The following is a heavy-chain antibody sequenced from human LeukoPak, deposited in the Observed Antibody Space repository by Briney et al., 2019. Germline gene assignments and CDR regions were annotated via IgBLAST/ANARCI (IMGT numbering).Heavy chain of an antibody. CDR1: GYKFSTYW. V-gene: IGHV5-51*01. D-gene: IGHD3-22*01. CDR2: IYPDDSDV. Sequence: GESLNISCKASGYKFSTYWIGWVRQMSGEALEWLGVIYPDDSDVRYSPSFEGQVIISADKSNNTAYLQWGSLKASDTAMYYCARGDSSFAWGAFDTWGQGTLVAVSS. CDR3: ARGDSSFAWGAFDT. J-gene: IGHJ4*02.